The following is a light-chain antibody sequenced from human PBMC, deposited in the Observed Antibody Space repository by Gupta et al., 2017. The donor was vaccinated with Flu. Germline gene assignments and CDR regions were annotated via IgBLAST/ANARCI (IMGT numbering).Light chain of an antibody. V-gene: IGLV1-44*01. CDR3: AAWDDSLNGLV. Sequence: QSVLTQPPSASATPGQRVTITRSGSSSNIGGNPVNWYQQLPGTAPKVLIYNNNQRPSGVPDRFSGSKSGTSASLAISGLQSEDESNYYCAAWDDSLNGLVFGGGTKLTVL. CDR1: SSNIGGNP. CDR2: NNN. J-gene: IGLJ3*02.